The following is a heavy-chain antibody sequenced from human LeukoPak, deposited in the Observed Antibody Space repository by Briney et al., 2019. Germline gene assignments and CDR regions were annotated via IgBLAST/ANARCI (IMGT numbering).Heavy chain of an antibody. V-gene: IGHV3-30*02. CDR3: ARDGGGRQGSGSYYYYYMDV. D-gene: IGHD3-10*01. Sequence: GGSLRLSCAASGFTFSSYGMHWVRQAPGKGLEWVAFIRYDGSNKYYADSVKGRFTISRDNSKNTLYLQMNSLRAEDTAVYYCARDGGGRQGSGSYYYYYMDVWGKGTTVTVSS. J-gene: IGHJ6*03. CDR1: GFTFSSYG. CDR2: IRYDGSNK.